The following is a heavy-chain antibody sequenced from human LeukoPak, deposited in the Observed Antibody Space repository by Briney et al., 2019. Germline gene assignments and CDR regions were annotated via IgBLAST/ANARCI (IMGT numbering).Heavy chain of an antibody. CDR3: AREGGYDFWSGPGMDV. J-gene: IGHJ6*02. V-gene: IGHV3-23*01. CDR1: GFTFSSYA. D-gene: IGHD3-3*01. Sequence: GGSLRLSCAASGFTFSSYAMSWVRQAPGKGLEWVSAISGSGGSTYYADSVKGRFTISRDSSKNTLYLQMNSLRAEDTAVYYCAREGGYDFWSGPGMDVWGQGTTVTVSS. CDR2: ISGSGGST.